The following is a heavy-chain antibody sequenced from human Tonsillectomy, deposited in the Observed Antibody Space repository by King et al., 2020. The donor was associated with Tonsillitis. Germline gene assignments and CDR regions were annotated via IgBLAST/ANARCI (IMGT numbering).Heavy chain of an antibody. CDR1: GHPFSSYA. J-gene: IGHJ6*03. D-gene: IGHD1-14*01. Sequence: VPLVPSVSALQQPWASLKVSCQASGHPFSSYAMNCVRQAPGQGLEWMGWINTNTGNPTYAQGFTGRFVFSLDTSVSTAYLQITSLKAEDTAVEDGARAPEGEGEEGERGGKG. CDR2: INTNTGNP. V-gene: IGHV7-4-1*02. CDR3: ARAPEGEGEEGER.